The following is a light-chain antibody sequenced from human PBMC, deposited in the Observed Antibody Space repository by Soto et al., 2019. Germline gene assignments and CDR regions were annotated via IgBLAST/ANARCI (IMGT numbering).Light chain of an antibody. J-gene: IGKJ3*01. CDR2: DAS. Sequence: EIVLTQSPATLSLSPGARATLSCRASQSVSSYLAWYHQKPGQAPRLLIYDASSRATGIPARFSGSVSGTHLTLTNSSLESEDFAVYYCQQHSNLFTFGPGTKVDIK. CDR3: QQHSNLFT. V-gene: IGKV3-11*01. CDR1: QSVSSY.